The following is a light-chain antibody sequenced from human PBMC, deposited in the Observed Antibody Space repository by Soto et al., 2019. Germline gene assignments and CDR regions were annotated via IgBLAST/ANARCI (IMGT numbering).Light chain of an antibody. V-gene: IGKV1-27*01. CDR3: QRYKSDLFT. Sequence: DIPMTQSPSSLSASIGDRVTITCRASQGITNYLAWYQQKPGKVPKLLIYAASTLHSGVPSRFSGSASGTNFTLTISSLQPEDVATYYCQRYKSDLFTFGPGTRVDIK. CDR2: AAS. CDR1: QGITNY. J-gene: IGKJ3*01.